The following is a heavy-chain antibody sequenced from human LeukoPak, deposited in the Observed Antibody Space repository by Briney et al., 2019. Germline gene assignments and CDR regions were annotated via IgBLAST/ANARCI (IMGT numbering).Heavy chain of an antibody. CDR2: ISTSGSTI. CDR1: GFIFSAYE. V-gene: IGHV3-48*03. CDR3: ARGGAAIMY. Sequence: GGSLRLSCAASGFIFSAYELNWVRQSPGKGLEWISYISTSGSTIYYADSVKGRFTISRDNAKSSLYLQMNSLRVEDTAVYYCARGGAAIMYWGQGTLVTASS. J-gene: IGHJ4*02. D-gene: IGHD6-25*01.